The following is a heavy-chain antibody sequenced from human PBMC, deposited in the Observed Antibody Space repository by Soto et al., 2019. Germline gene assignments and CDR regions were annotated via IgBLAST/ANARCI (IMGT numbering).Heavy chain of an antibody. CDR1: GFTFSSYS. CDR2: ISSSSSTI. Sequence: GGSLRLSCAASGFTFSSYSMNWVRQAPGKGLEWVSYISSSSSTIYYADSVKGRFTISRDNAKNSLYLQMNSLRAEDTAVYYCARGPRYCGGDCYIDYWGQGTLVTVSS. D-gene: IGHD2-21*01. J-gene: IGHJ4*02. CDR3: ARGPRYCGGDCYIDY. V-gene: IGHV3-48*01.